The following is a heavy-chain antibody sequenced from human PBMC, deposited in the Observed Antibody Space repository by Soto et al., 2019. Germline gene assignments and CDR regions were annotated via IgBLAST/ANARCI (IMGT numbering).Heavy chain of an antibody. CDR3: VRDWQLSP. CDR1: GYTLTNYG. V-gene: IGHV1-18*01. Sequence: QVQLVQSGDEVKKTGASVKVSCRASGYTLTNYGISWVRQAPGQGLFWMGWISGHNGNTLYAQNVQGRITLTIDTSTNTAYMELMSLKIDDTAMYYCVRDWQLSPWGQGTLVPVSS. J-gene: IGHJ5*02. D-gene: IGHD1-1*01. CDR2: ISGHNGNT.